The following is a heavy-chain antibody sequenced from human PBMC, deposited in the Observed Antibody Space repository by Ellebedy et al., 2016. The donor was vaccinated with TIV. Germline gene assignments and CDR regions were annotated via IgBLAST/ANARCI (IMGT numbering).Heavy chain of an antibody. D-gene: IGHD3-16*01. J-gene: IGHJ1*01. CDR1: GYSFTSYW. Sequence: GESLKISCKGSGYSFTSYWIGWVRQMPGKGLEWMGIIYPGDSDTRYSPSFQGQVTISADKSISTAYLQWSSLKASDTAMNSCARGAGGSRSTEYFQHWGQGTLVTVSS. CDR2: IYPGDSDT. CDR3: ARGAGGSRSTEYFQH. V-gene: IGHV5-51*01.